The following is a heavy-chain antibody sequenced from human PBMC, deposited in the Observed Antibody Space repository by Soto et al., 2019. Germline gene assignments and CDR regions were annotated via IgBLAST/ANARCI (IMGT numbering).Heavy chain of an antibody. D-gene: IGHD2-8*01. CDR3: ARDPVWVRGLYGMDV. CDR1: GFTFSSYG. Sequence: GGSLRLSCAASGFTFSSYGMHWVRQAPGKGLEWVAVIWYDGSNKYYADSVKGRFTISRDNSKNTLYLQMNSLRAEDTAVYYCARDPVWVRGLYGMDVWGQGTTVTVSS. J-gene: IGHJ6*02. V-gene: IGHV3-33*01. CDR2: IWYDGSNK.